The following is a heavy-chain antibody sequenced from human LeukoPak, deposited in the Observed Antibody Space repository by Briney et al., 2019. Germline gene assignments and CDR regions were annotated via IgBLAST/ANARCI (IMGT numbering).Heavy chain of an antibody. V-gene: IGHV3-21*01. CDR1: GFTFSSFS. D-gene: IGHD4-17*01. CDR2: ISSSIRYI. CDR3: TTYAYGDPYFFYGMDV. Sequence: PGGSLRLSCAASGFTFSSFSMNWVRQAPGKGLEWVSSISSSIRYICYADSVKGRFTISRDNAKNSLFLQMNSLRAEDTAVYYCTTYAYGDPYFFYGMDVWGQGTTVTVSS. J-gene: IGHJ6*02.